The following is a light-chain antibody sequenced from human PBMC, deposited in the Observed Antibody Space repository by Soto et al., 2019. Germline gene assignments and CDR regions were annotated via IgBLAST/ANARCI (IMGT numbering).Light chain of an antibody. V-gene: IGKV1-5*01. CDR2: DAS. J-gene: IGKJ1*01. CDR3: QQFHSFSRT. CDR1: QNINSW. Sequence: DIQMTQSASTLSASVGDRVTITCRASQNINSWLAWYQQKPGKAPNLLIYDASTLESGVPSRFSGSGSGTEFTLTSSSLQPEDFATYYCQQFHSFSRTFGQGTKVDIK.